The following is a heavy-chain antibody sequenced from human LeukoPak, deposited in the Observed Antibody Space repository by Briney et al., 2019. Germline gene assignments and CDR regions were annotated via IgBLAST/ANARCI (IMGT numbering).Heavy chain of an antibody. J-gene: IGHJ3*02. CDR1: GFTFSSYG. CDR3: ARSLGYCSGGSCYDHDAFDI. D-gene: IGHD2-15*01. V-gene: IGHV3-33*01. CDR2: IWYDGSNK. Sequence: GGSLRLSCAASGFTFSSYGTHWVRQAPGKGLEWVAVIWYDGSNKYYADSVKGRFTISRDNAKNSLYLQMNSLRAEDTAVYYCARSLGYCSGGSCYDHDAFDIWGQGTMVTVSS.